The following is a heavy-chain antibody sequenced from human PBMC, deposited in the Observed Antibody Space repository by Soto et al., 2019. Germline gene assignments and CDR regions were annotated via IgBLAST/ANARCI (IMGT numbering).Heavy chain of an antibody. D-gene: IGHD5-18*01. Sequence: SVKVSCKASGGTFSSYAISWVRQAPGQGLEWMGGIIPIFGTANYAQKFQGRVTITADESTSTAYMELSSLRSEDTAVYYCARISSGDTAMPRKYYYGMDVWGQGTTVTVSS. V-gene: IGHV1-69*13. CDR3: ARISSGDTAMPRKYYYGMDV. J-gene: IGHJ6*02. CDR1: GGTFSSYA. CDR2: IIPIFGTA.